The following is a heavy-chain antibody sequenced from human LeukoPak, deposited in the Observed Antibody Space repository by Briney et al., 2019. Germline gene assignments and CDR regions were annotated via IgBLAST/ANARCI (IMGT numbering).Heavy chain of an antibody. CDR3: AKRLGSGSFFPFYYFDY. J-gene: IGHJ4*02. D-gene: IGHD3-10*01. V-gene: IGHV3-23*01. CDR2: IGASGSGT. Sequence: QPGGSLRLSCAATGFTFSSYAMSWVRQAPGMGLEWVAGIGASGSGTYYADSVKGRFTISRDNSKNTLYLQMNSLRSEDTAVYYCAKRLGSGSFFPFYYFDYWGQGTLVTVSS. CDR1: GFTFSSYA.